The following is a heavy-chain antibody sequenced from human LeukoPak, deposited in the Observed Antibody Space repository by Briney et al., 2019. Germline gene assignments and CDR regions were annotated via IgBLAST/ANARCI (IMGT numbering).Heavy chain of an antibody. CDR1: GGTFSSYT. J-gene: IGHJ3*02. D-gene: IGHD3-10*01. V-gene: IGHV1-69*02. CDR3: ASSMVRGVIITLGAFDI. CDR2: IIPILGIA. Sequence: SVKVSCKASGGTFSSYTISWVRQAPGQGLEWMGRIIPILGIANYAQKFQGRVTIIADKSTSTAYMELSSLRSEDTAVYYCASSMVRGVIITLGAFDIWGQGTMVTVSS.